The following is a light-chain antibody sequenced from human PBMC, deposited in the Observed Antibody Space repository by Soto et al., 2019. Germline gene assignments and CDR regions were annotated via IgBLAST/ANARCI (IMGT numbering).Light chain of an antibody. Sequence: EIVLTQSPATLSLSRGERATLSCGVSQSVSSSSLAWYQQKPGLAPRLLIYDSSSRATGISGRFSGGGSGTDFTLTISRLEPEDFAVYYCQQYGTSPITFGQGTRLETK. CDR2: DSS. CDR3: QQYGTSPIT. V-gene: IGKV3D-20*01. CDR1: QSVSSSS. J-gene: IGKJ5*01.